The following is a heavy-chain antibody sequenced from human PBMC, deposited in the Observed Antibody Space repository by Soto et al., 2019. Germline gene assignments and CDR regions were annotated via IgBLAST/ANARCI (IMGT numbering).Heavy chain of an antibody. D-gene: IGHD6-13*01. Sequence: PSETLSLTCTVSGGSISSGGYYWSWIRQHPGKGLEWIGYIYYSGSTYYNPSLKSRVTISVDTSKNQFSLKLSSVTAADTAVYYCARGLQDSSNVYYYYGMDVWGQGTTVTVSS. J-gene: IGHJ6*02. CDR3: ARGLQDSSNVYYYYGMDV. V-gene: IGHV4-31*03. CDR2: IYYSGST. CDR1: GGSISSGGYY.